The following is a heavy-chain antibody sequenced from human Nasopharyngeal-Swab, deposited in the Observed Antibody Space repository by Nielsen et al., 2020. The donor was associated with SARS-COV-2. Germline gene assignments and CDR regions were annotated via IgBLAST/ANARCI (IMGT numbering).Heavy chain of an antibody. CDR3: ARQGVPIRGWFKDYDRTAYEY. CDR2: ISRSGRT. D-gene: IGHD3-22*01. CDR1: GGSFSGYY. Sequence: QTLSLTCAVYGGSFSGYYWSWIRQSPGKGLEWIGEISRSGRTNYNPSLNSRVTISLDTSKNQFSLKVTSVTAADTAVYYCARQGVPIRGWFKDYDRTAYEYWGQGTLVTVSS. V-gene: IGHV4-34*01. J-gene: IGHJ4*02.